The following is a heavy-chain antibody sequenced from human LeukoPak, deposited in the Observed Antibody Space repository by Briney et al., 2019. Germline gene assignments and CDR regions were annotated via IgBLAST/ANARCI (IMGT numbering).Heavy chain of an antibody. CDR3: AKDQSDYGRGYFDY. V-gene: IGHV3-30*02. CDR2: IRNDGSSK. J-gene: IGHJ4*02. D-gene: IGHD4-17*01. CDR1: GFTFRNYG. Sequence: GGSLRLSCVASGFTFRNYGMHWVRQAPGKGLEWVAFIRNDGSSKHYADSVKGRFTISRDNSKNTLYLQMNSVRADGTALYYCAKDQSDYGRGYFDYWGQGTLVTVSS.